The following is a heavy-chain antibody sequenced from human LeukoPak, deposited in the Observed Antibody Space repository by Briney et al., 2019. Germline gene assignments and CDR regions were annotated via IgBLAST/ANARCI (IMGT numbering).Heavy chain of an antibody. CDR2: ISSSGTTI. CDR1: GFTFSSFE. D-gene: IGHD3-10*01. CDR3: ARVGPLWFGEPYYYYNMDV. Sequence: GGSLRLSCAASGFTFSSFEMNWVRQAPGKGLEWVSYISSSGTTIHYADSVKGRFTISRDNAKNSLYLQMNSLRAEDTAVYYCARVGPLWFGEPYYYYNMDVWGTGTTVTVSS. V-gene: IGHV3-48*03. J-gene: IGHJ6*04.